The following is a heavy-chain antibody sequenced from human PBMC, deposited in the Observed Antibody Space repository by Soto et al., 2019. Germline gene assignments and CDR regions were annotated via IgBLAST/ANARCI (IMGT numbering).Heavy chain of an antibody. V-gene: IGHV4-59*08. CDR3: ASEYCSGGSCYFDY. CDR1: GGSIRSYC. D-gene: IGHD2-15*01. Sequence: SETLSLTCTVSGGSIRSYCWTWIRQPPGEGLEWIGCICNSGTTNYNPSLKSRVTISVDTHKNQFSLKLSSVTAADTAVYYCASEYCSGGSCYFDYWGQGTLVTVSS. J-gene: IGHJ4*02. CDR2: ICNSGTT.